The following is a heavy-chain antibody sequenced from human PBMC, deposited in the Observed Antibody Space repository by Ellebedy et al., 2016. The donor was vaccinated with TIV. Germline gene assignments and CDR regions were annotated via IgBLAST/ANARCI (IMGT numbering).Heavy chain of an antibody. CDR3: ARMPWGSGAVNWFDP. J-gene: IGHJ5*02. Sequence: GESLKISCAASGFTFSNYWMSWVRQAPGKGLEWVANIKQDGSEKYYVDSVKGRFTISRDNAKNSLYLQMNSLRAEDTAAYYCARMPWGSGAVNWFDPWGQGTLVTVSS. CDR2: IKQDGSEK. CDR1: GFTFSNYW. V-gene: IGHV3-7*01. D-gene: IGHD3-10*01.